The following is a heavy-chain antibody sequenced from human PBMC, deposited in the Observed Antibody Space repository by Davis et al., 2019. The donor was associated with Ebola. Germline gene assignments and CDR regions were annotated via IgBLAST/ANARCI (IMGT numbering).Heavy chain of an antibody. V-gene: IGHV3-30*04. CDR2: ISYDGNNK. Sequence: GGSLRLSCAASGFTFSSYAMHWVRQAPGKGLEWVAVISYDGNNKYYADSVKGRFTISRDNSKNTLYLQMNSLRVEDTAVYYCAKDDVIYGIAAGGQIAHFDYWGQGTLVTVSS. D-gene: IGHD6-13*01. J-gene: IGHJ4*02. CDR3: AKDDVIYGIAAGGQIAHFDY. CDR1: GFTFSSYA.